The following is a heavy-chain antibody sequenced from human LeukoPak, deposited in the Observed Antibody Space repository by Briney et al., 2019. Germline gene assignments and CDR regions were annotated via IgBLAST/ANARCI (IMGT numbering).Heavy chain of an antibody. Sequence: SETLSLTCTVSGGSVSSYYWSWIRQPPGKGLEWIGYIYYTGSTNYIPSLKSRVTISVDTSKNQFSLKLSSVTAADTAMYYCAREGGKVINPWGQGTLVSVSS. J-gene: IGHJ5*02. CDR3: AREGGKVINP. V-gene: IGHV4-59*02. CDR2: IYYTGST. D-gene: IGHD3-16*01. CDR1: GGSVSSYY.